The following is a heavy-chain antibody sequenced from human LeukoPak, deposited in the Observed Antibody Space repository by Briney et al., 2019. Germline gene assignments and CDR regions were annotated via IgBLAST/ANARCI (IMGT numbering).Heavy chain of an antibody. D-gene: IGHD4-17*01. CDR3: ARNSNYGDYNYFDY. Sequence: PGGSLRLSCAASGSTFSTYGMHWVRQAPGKGLEWVAVIWNDATNKYYADSVKGRFTISRDNSKNTLYLQMNSLRAEDTAVYYCARNSNYGDYNYFDYWGQGTLVTVSS. V-gene: IGHV3-33*01. CDR2: IWNDATNK. J-gene: IGHJ4*02. CDR1: GSTFSTYG.